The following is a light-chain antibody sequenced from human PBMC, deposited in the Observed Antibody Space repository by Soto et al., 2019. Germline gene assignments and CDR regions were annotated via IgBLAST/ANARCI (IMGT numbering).Light chain of an antibody. Sequence: ETVLTQSPGTLSLSPGERATVSCRASQSVSSSYLAWYQQKPGQAPRLLIYGASNRATGIPDRFSGSGSGTDFTLPISRLEPEDFAVYYCQQYGNSPLTFGQGAKVEIK. CDR2: GAS. CDR1: QSVSSSY. V-gene: IGKV3-20*01. CDR3: QQYGNSPLT. J-gene: IGKJ1*01.